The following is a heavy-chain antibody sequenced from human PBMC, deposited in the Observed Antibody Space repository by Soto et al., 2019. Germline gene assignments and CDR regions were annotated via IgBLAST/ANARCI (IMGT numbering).Heavy chain of an antibody. CDR3: ARLVGPYGGYYVRNWFDP. Sequence: EEQLVQSGAEVKKPGESLKISCKGSGYNFATYWIAWVRQMPGKGLEWMGIIYPYDSDTRYSPSFEGQVTISADTSMSTAYLQWSSLRTSDTAIYYCARLVGPYGGYYVRNWFDPWGQGTLVTVSS. CDR1: GYNFATYW. J-gene: IGHJ5*02. CDR2: IYPYDSDT. D-gene: IGHD4-17*01. V-gene: IGHV5-51*03.